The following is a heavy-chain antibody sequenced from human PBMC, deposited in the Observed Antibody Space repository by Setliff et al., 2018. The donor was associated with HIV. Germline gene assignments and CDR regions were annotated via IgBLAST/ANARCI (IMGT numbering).Heavy chain of an antibody. V-gene: IGHV4-59*08. CDR3: ATRKETSAYQNHYYFDN. CDR1: GGSVNNFY. Sequence: LSLTCIVSGGSVNNFYWTWIRQSPTRGLEWLGYVYSTRSSDYNPSLKGRVAMSLDTSKNQVSLTLRSVTAADTALYYCATRKETSAYQNHYYFDNWGRGTRVTVSS. D-gene: IGHD3-22*01. J-gene: IGHJ4*02. CDR2: VYSTRSS.